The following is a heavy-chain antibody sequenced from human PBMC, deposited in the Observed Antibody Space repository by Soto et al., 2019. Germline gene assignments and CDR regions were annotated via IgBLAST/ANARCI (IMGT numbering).Heavy chain of an antibody. V-gene: IGHV3-74*01. CDR1: GFTFSTYW. CDR3: AAGGSGYYAN. Sequence: EVQLVESGGDLVQPGGSLRLSCAASGFTFSTYWMHWVRQAPGKGLLWVSRIKTDGTYATYADSVKGRFTISRDNAKNTLYLQMHSLSVEDAAVYYCAAGGSGYYANWGQGTLVTVSS. J-gene: IGHJ4*02. D-gene: IGHD3-22*01. CDR2: IKTDGTYA.